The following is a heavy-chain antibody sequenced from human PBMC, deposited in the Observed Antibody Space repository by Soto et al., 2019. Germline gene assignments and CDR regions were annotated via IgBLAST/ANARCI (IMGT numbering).Heavy chain of an antibody. V-gene: IGHV1-2*02. J-gene: IGHJ3*02. CDR1: GYPVTAYY. Sequence: QLHLVQSGAVVKKPGASVTVSCSASGYPVTAYYMHWVRQAPGRGLEWMGGINPATGAAKYTQTFQGRVTVTRDTSTSTVFMGLGGLTSEDTAVFYWARGGGVGVAGSAAFDMWGQGTLVTVSS. D-gene: IGHD3-3*01. CDR3: ARGGGVGVAGSAAFDM. CDR2: INPATGAA.